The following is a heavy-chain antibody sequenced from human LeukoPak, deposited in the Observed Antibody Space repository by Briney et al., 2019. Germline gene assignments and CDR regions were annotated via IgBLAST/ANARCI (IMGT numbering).Heavy chain of an antibody. Sequence: SGGSLRLSCAASGFTFSSYMSWVRQAPGKGLEWVSVMYSGGTTHYADSVNGRFTISRDNSKNTLYLQMNSLRAEDTAVYYCARDTPVVGTRYFDYWGQGTLVTVSS. CDR2: MYSGGTT. J-gene: IGHJ4*02. CDR3: ARDTPVVGTRYFDY. CDR1: GFTFSSY. V-gene: IGHV3-66*01. D-gene: IGHD2-15*01.